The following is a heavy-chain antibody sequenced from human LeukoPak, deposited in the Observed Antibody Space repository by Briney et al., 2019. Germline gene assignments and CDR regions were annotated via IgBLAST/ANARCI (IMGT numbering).Heavy chain of an antibody. Sequence: SETLSLTCTVSGGSISNYYWSWIRQPPGKRLEVIGYISYTENTDYNPSLRSRVTISVDTSKNQFSLTLASVTAADTAVYYCTREPDTVTGGVWGQGTRVTVSS. V-gene: IGHV4-59*01. CDR3: TREPDTVTGGV. J-gene: IGHJ4*02. CDR1: GGSISNYY. CDR2: ISYTENT. D-gene: IGHD4-17*01.